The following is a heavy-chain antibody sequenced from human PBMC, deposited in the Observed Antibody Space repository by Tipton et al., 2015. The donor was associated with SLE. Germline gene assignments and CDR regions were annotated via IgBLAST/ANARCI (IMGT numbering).Heavy chain of an antibody. CDR2: IYTSGTT. D-gene: IGHD6-6*01. CDR1: GGSISSYF. J-gene: IGHJ4*02. CDR3: TRRQWDSSSFDY. V-gene: IGHV4-4*09. Sequence: LRLSCTVSGGSISSYFWSWIRQPPGKGLEWIGYIYTSGTTYYNPSLKSRVTMSVDTSKNQFSLKLRSVTAADTAVYYCTRRQWDSSSFDYWGQGTLVTVSS.